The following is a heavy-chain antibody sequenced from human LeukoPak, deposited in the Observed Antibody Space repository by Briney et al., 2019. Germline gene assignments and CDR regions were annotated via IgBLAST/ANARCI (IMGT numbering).Heavy chain of an antibody. J-gene: IGHJ4*02. V-gene: IGHV3-21*01. CDR2: ISSISNHI. CDR1: GFTFSSYS. D-gene: IGHD2-15*01. Sequence: PGGSLRLSCAASGFTFSSYSMNWVRQAPGKGLEWVSSISSISNHIYYADSVKGRFTISRDNARNSLYLQMNSLRAEDAAVYYCARDATEYCSGGGCYRNYFDNWGQGILVTVSS. CDR3: ARDATEYCSGGGCYRNYFDN.